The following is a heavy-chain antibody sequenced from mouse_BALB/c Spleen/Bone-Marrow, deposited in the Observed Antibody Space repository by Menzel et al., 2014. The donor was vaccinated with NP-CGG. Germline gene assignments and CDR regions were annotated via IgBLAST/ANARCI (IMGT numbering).Heavy chain of an antibody. CDR1: GFTFSTYY. D-gene: IGHD2-1*01. J-gene: IGHJ3*01. CDR3: ARQGGNYPFAY. V-gene: IGHV5-6-2*01. Sequence: EVMLVESGGGLVKLGGSLKLSCAASGFTFSTYYMSWVRQTPEKRLALVAAINSDGGSTYYPDTVKGRFTISRDNAKNTLYLQMSSLKSEDTALYYCARQGGNYPFAYWGQATLVTVSA. CDR2: INSDGGST.